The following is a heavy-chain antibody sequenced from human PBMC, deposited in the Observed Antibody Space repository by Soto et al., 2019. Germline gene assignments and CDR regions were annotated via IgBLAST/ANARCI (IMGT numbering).Heavy chain of an antibody. CDR3: AKDRGAGGRFSGIAVAGIPS. D-gene: IGHD6-19*01. Sequence: EVQLLESGGGLVQPGGSLRLSCAASGFTFSSYAMSWVRQTPGKGLEWVSGISGGGGNTYYADSVTGRFTISRDNSRNTLYLRMNCLRAAGTAIYYCAKDRGAGGRFSGIAVAGIPSWGQGPLVTVSS. V-gene: IGHV3-23*01. J-gene: IGHJ5*02. CDR2: ISGGGGNT. CDR1: GFTFSSYA.